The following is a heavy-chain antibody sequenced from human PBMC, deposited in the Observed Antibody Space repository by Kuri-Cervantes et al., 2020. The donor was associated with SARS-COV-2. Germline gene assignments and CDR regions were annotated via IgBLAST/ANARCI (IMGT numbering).Heavy chain of an antibody. D-gene: IGHD4-17*01. Sequence: SETLSLTCAVSGVSVSHGTYSWSWIRQPAGKGLEWIGEINHSGSTNYNPSLKSRVTISVDTSKNQFSLKLSSVTAADTAVYYCARGRGVTTFYYYYYMDVWGKGTTVTVSS. V-gene: IGHV4-61*10. CDR1: GVSVSHGTYS. CDR3: ARGRGVTTFYYYYYMDV. J-gene: IGHJ6*03. CDR2: INHSGST.